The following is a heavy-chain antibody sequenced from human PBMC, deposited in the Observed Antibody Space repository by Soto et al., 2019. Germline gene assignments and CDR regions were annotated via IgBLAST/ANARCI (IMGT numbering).Heavy chain of an antibody. CDR3: ARGWDWGSRTPGAY. J-gene: IGHJ4*02. Sequence: QVQLQESGPGLVKPSQTLSLTCTVSGGSISSGGYYWSWIRQHPGKGLEWVGDIYYSGSTYYNPSLKNRVTISVDTSNNQFSLKLSSVTAADTAVYYCARGWDWGSRTPGAYWGQGTLVTVSS. V-gene: IGHV4-31*03. CDR1: GGSISSGGYY. D-gene: IGHD7-27*01. CDR2: IYYSGST.